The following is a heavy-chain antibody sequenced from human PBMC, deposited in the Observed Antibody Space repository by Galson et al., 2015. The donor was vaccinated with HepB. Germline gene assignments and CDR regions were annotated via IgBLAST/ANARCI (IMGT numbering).Heavy chain of an antibody. D-gene: IGHD3-9*01. J-gene: IGHJ3*01. CDR2: ITNNGAGT. Sequence: SLRLSCAASGVNFDFSAMHWVRQAPGMGLEYIAGITNNGAGTNYADSVNGRFTISRDNSKKTLNLQMSSLRPEDTALHYCVKEDILAGFSVGSFHVWGQGTMVTVSS. CDR1: GVNFDFSA. CDR3: VKEDILAGFSVGSFHV. V-gene: IGHV3-64D*06.